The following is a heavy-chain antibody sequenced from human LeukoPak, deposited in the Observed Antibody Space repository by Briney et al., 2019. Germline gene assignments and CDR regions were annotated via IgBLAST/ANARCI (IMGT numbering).Heavy chain of an antibody. CDR1: GLTVSNNY. Sequence: GGSLRLSCAASGLTVSNNYMSWVRLAPGKGLEWVANINQDGSETFYVDSVKGRFTISRDNGKNSMFVQMDSLRAEDTAVYYCVRGSDGYFGFDLWGQGTMVTVSS. CDR3: VRGSDGYFGFDL. D-gene: IGHD5-24*01. J-gene: IGHJ3*01. V-gene: IGHV3-7*05. CDR2: INQDGSET.